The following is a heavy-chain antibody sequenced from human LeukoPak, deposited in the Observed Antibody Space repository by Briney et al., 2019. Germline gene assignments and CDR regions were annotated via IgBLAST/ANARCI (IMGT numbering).Heavy chain of an antibody. J-gene: IGHJ4*02. CDR2: IYYSGNT. CDR1: GGSISGYY. D-gene: IGHD1-26*01. Sequence: PSATLSLTCTVAGGSISGYYWTWIRQPPGKGLEWIGHIYYSGNTNYNPSLKSRVTISVDLSKNQFSLKMNSVTAADTAVYYCAARIVGTTNYFDDWDQGSLVTVSS. CDR3: AARIVGTTNYFDD. V-gene: IGHV4-59*01.